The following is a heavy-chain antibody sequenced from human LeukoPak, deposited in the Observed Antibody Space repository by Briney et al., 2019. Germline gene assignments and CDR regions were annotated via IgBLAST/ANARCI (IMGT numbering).Heavy chain of an antibody. J-gene: IGHJ4*02. Sequence: SQTLSLTCTVSGGSISSGSYYWSWIRQPAGKGLEWIGRVYTSGSTNYNPSLKSRVTISVDTSKNQFSLKLSSVTAADTAVYYCASSWGDYFDYWGQGTLVTVSS. CDR3: ASSWGDYFDY. CDR1: GGSISSGSYY. V-gene: IGHV4-61*02. CDR2: VYTSGST. D-gene: IGHD7-27*01.